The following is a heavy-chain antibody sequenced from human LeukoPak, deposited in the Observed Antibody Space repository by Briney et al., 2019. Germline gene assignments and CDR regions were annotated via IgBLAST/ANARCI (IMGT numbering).Heavy chain of an antibody. CDR3: ARDSYNYGSGSLDY. Sequence: SETLSLTCTVSGGSISSYYWSWIRQPPGKGLEWIGYIYYSGTTKYNPSLKSRVTMSVDTSKHQFSLHLSSVTAADTAIYYCARDSYNYGSGSLDYWGRGTLVTVFS. V-gene: IGHV4-59*01. CDR1: GGSISSYY. CDR2: IYYSGTT. J-gene: IGHJ4*02. D-gene: IGHD5-18*01.